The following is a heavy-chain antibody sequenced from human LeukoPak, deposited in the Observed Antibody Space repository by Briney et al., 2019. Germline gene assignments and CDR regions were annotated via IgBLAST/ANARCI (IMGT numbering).Heavy chain of an antibody. D-gene: IGHD5-24*01. CDR2: VSGTGNNI. CDR3: AKHGDAYNFRLDGFDF. J-gene: IGHJ3*01. CDR1: GFSFSTSA. Sequence: GGSVRLSCVASGFSFSTSALTWVRQAPGKGLEWVSSVSGTGNNIYYADSVKGRFTISRDNSNNTLFLQMNSLRVEDTAVYYCAKHGDAYNFRLDGFDFWGQGTMVIVSS. V-gene: IGHV3-23*01.